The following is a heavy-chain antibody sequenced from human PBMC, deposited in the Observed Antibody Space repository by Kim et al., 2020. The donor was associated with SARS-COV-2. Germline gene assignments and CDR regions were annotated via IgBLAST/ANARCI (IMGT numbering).Heavy chain of an antibody. CDR2: ISGSGGST. J-gene: IGHJ2*01. CDR3: AKCDDYGDYWYFDL. V-gene: IGHV3-23*01. D-gene: IGHD4-17*01. CDR1: GFTFSSYA. Sequence: GGSLRLSCAASGFTFSSYAMSWVRQAPGKGLEWVSAISGSGGSTYYADSVKGRFTISRDNSKNTQYLQMNSLRAEDTAVYYCAKCDDYGDYWYFDLWGRRTLVTVSS.